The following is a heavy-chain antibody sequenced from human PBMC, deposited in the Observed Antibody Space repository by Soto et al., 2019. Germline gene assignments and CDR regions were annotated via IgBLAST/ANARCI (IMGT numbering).Heavy chain of an antibody. J-gene: IGHJ6*02. CDR2: IDPSDSYT. V-gene: IGHV5-10-1*01. CDR3: AGGGVRGVITRTRDYYGMDV. Sequence: GESLKISCEGSGYSFPYYWITWVRQMPGKGLEWMGRIDPSDSYTNYSPSFQGHVTISADKSISTAYLQWSSLKASDTAMYYCAGGGVRGVITRTRDYYGMDVWGQGTTVTVSS. D-gene: IGHD3-10*01. CDR1: GYSFPYYW.